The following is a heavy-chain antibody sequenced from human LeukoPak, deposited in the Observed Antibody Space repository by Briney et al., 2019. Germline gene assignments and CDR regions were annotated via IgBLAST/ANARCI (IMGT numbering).Heavy chain of an antibody. J-gene: IGHJ4*02. CDR2: ISSSSSYI. CDR1: GFTFSSYS. CDR3: ASSSTSFDY. D-gene: IGHD2-2*01. V-gene: IGHV3-21*01. Sequence: GGSLRLSCAASGFTFSSYSMNWVRQAPGKGLEWVSSISSSSSYIYYADSVKCRFTISRDNAKNSLYLQMNSLRAEDTAVYYCASSSTSFDYWGQGTLVTVSS.